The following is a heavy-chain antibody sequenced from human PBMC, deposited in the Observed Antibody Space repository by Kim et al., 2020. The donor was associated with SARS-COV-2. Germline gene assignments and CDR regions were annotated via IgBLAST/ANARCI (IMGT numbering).Heavy chain of an antibody. D-gene: IGHD3-10*01. J-gene: IGHJ6*02. CDR2: IWYDGSNK. CDR3: AKEHPPYITMVRGVIRFSPALGTPGMAV. CDR1: GFTFSSYG. Sequence: GGSLRLSCAASGFTFSSYGMHWVRQAPGKGLEWVAVIWYDGSNKYYADSVKGRFTISRDNSKNTLYLQMNSLRAEDTAVYYCAKEHPPYITMVRGVIRFSPALGTPGMAVWGHGTPVTVS. V-gene: IGHV3-33*06.